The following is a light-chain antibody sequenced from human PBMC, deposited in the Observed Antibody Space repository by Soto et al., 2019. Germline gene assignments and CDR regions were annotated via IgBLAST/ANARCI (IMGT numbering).Light chain of an antibody. CDR1: SSDVGGYNY. Sequence: QSALTQPASVSGSPGQSITISCTGTSSDVGGYNYVSWYQQHPGKAPKLMIYEVSNRPSGVSNRFSGSKSGNTASLTISGLQAEGAADYYCSSYTSSSTVVFGGGTKLTVL. CDR3: SSYTSSSTVV. V-gene: IGLV2-14*01. CDR2: EVS. J-gene: IGLJ2*01.